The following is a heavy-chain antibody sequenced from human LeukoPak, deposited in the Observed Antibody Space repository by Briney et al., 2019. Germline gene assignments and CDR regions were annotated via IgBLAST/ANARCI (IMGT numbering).Heavy chain of an antibody. J-gene: IGHJ4*02. D-gene: IGHD6-19*01. CDR2: LSAGGGTT. V-gene: IGHV3-23*01. CDR1: GFIFTDYA. CDR3: ARGSRPIAMAGTHLDL. Sequence: PGGSLRLSCTASGFIFTDYALAWVRQAPGKGLEWVSSLSAGGGTTFYADSVKGRFTISRDNSKNTLYLQMNTLRADDTAVYFCARGSRPIAMAGTHLDLWGQGALVTVSS.